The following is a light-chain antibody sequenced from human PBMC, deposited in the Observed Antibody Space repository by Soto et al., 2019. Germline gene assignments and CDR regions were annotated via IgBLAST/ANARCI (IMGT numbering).Light chain of an antibody. Sequence: QSALTQPASVSGSPGQSITISCTGTSSDVGAYNYVSWYQQHPGKAPKLIIYDVSNRPSGVSIRFSGSKSGNTASLTISGLRAEDEADYYCSSYTTSSTLVVFGGGTKVTVL. CDR1: SSDVGAYNY. CDR3: SSYTTSSTLVV. CDR2: DVS. J-gene: IGLJ2*01. V-gene: IGLV2-14*03.